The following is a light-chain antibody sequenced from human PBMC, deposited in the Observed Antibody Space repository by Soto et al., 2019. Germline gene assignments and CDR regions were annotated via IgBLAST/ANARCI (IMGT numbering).Light chain of an antibody. J-gene: IGKJ1*01. CDR1: QSINKW. CDR3: QHYSGDRAT. Sequence: IYLSQYLSTLSASVEDRVTISCRASQSINKWLAWYQHKPGKAPNLLIYEVSTLHSWVPSRFSGSGSGTEFTLTISSLRPDDFATYYCQHYSGDRATFGQGTKVDI. CDR2: EVS. V-gene: IGKV1-5*03.